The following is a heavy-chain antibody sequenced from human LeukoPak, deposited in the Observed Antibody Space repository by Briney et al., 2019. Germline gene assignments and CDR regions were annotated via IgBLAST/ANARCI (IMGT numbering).Heavy chain of an antibody. J-gene: IGHJ4*02. CDR3: ARDRPSYNDFLTVYYPRSLPYYFDY. CDR2: INHSGST. V-gene: IGHV4-34*01. Sequence: SETLSLTCAVYGGSFSGYYWSWIRQPPGKGLEWIGEINHSGSTNYNPSLKSRVTISVDTSKNQFSLKLSSVTAADTAVYYCARDRPSYNDFLTVYYPRSLPYYFDYWGQGTLVTVPS. CDR1: GGSFSGYY. D-gene: IGHD3-9*01.